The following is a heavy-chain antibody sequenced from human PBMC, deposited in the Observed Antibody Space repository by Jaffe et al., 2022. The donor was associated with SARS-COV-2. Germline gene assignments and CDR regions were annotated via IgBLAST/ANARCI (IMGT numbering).Heavy chain of an antibody. V-gene: IGHV3-7*01. Sequence: EVQLVESGGGLVQPGGSLRLSCAVSGITFSSYWMTWVRQAPGKGLEWVANMNQDGSEKYYVDSVKGRFTISRDNAKNSLYLQMNSLRAEDTAVYYCARPYCSGGSCYSPPDYWGQGTLVTVSS. CDR3: ARPYCSGGSCYSPPDY. D-gene: IGHD2-15*01. J-gene: IGHJ4*02. CDR2: MNQDGSEK. CDR1: GITFSSYW.